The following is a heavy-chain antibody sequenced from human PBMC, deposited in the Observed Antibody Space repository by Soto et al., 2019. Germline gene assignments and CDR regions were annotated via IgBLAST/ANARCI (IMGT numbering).Heavy chain of an antibody. CDR2: INSDGSST. V-gene: IGHV3-74*01. J-gene: IGHJ4*02. CDR1: GFTFSTYW. CDR3: ARETGYSSGWRQDY. D-gene: IGHD6-19*01. Sequence: GGSLRLSCAASGFTFSTYWMHWVRQAPGEGLVWVSRINSDGSSTSYADSVKGRFTISRDNAKNTLYLQMNSLRAEDTAVYYCARETGYSSGWRQDYWGQGTLVTVSS.